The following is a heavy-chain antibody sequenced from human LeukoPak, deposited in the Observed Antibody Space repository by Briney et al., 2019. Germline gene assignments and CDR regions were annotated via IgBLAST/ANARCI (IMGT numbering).Heavy chain of an antibody. Sequence: GGSLRLSCAASGFTVSSNHMNWVRQAPGKGLEWVSILYSGGSTYYAESVRGRFTISRDNSKNTLYLQMNSLRAEDTAVYYCAKDRLRLPFWGQGTLVIVSS. V-gene: IGHV3-66*01. CDR3: AKDRLRLPF. J-gene: IGHJ4*02. D-gene: IGHD6-25*01. CDR1: GFTVSSNH. CDR2: LYSGGST.